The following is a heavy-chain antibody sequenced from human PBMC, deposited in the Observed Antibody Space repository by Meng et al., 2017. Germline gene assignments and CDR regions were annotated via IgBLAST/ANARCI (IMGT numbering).Heavy chain of an antibody. D-gene: IGHD3-22*01. CDR2: IIPIFGTA. J-gene: IGHJ4*02. CDR1: GGTFSSYA. CDR3: AREPYYYDSSGYYYAERRTGAAIYDY. Sequence: SVKVSCKASGGTFSSYAISWVRQAPGQGLEWMGGIIPIFGTANYAQKFQGRVTITADKSTSTAYMELSSLRSEDTAVYYCAREPYYYDSSGYYYAERRTGAAIYDYWGQGTLVTVSS. V-gene: IGHV1-69*06.